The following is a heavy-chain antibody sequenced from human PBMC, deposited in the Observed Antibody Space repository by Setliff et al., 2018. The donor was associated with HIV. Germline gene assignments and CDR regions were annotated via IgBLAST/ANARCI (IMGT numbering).Heavy chain of an antibody. D-gene: IGHD7-27*01. CDR1: GRSITTGGSY. V-gene: IGHV4-31*03. CDR3: AKLGDSTGVYSYFDY. CDR2: IYHSGGT. J-gene: IGHJ4*02. Sequence: SETLSLTCSVSGRSITTGGSYWNWIRQHPGKGLEWIGYIYHSGGTYYTPSLQGRVTMSLDTSKNQFSLKLSSVTAADTAVYYCAKLGDSTGVYSYFDYWGQGMLVTVSS.